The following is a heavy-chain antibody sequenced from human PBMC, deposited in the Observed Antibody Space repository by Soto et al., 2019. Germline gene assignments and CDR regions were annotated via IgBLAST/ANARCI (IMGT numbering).Heavy chain of an antibody. CDR2: IIPIFGTA. D-gene: IGHD3-10*01. Sequence: SVKVSCKASGGTFSSYAISWVRQAPGQGLEWMGGIIPIFGTANYAQKFQGRVTITADESTSTAYMELSSLRSEDTAVYYCARRPYYYGSGSYPPFDYWGQGTLVTVSS. J-gene: IGHJ4*02. V-gene: IGHV1-69*13. CDR1: GGTFSSYA. CDR3: ARRPYYYGSGSYPPFDY.